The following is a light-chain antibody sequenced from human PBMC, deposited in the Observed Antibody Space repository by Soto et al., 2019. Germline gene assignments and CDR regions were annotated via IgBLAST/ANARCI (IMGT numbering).Light chain of an antibody. CDR3: MEALETPWT. CDR1: QSLLHSNGYNY. J-gene: IGKJ1*01. V-gene: IGKV2-28*01. CDR2: LGS. Sequence: DVVMTQSPLSLPVTPGEPASISCRSSQSLLHSNGYNYLDWYLQKPGQSPQLLIYLGSNRASGVPDRFSGSVSGTDFTLKISRVEAEDVWVYYCMEALETPWTFGQGTKVEIK.